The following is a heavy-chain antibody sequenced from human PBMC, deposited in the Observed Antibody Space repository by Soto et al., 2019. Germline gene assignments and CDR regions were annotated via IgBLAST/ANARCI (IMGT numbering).Heavy chain of an antibody. Sequence: QITLKESGPTLVKPTQTLTLTCTFSGFSLSTSEVGVGWIRQPPGKALQWLALIYWDDDKRYSPSLKSRLDSAKDSSTRQVVLTITNMDPVDTATDYCAPAPGMAVTTNWFDPWGQGILVTVSS. D-gene: IGHD6-19*01. V-gene: IGHV2-5*02. CDR1: GFSLSTSEVG. J-gene: IGHJ5*02. CDR3: APAPGMAVTTNWFDP. CDR2: IYWDDDK.